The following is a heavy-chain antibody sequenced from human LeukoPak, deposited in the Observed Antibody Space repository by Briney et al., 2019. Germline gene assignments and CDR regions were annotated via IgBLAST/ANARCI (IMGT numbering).Heavy chain of an antibody. CDR2: IRYDGSSK. CDR1: GFTFSTYG. V-gene: IGHV3-30*02. Sequence: PGGSLRLSCAASGFTFSTYGIHWVRQAPGKGLEWVAFIRYDGSSKSYADSVKGRFTISRDNSKNVLYLQMNSLRPEDTAVYYCARDLNLNYWGQGTLVTVSS. J-gene: IGHJ4*02. CDR3: ARDLNLNY.